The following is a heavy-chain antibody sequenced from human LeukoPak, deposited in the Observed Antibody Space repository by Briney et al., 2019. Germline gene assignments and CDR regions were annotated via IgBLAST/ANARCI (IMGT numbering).Heavy chain of an antibody. Sequence: GGSLRLSCTVSGFTFDDYGMSCVRQAPGKGLEWVSGINRNGGTPSYADSVKGRFTISRDNAKNSLYLQMNSLRAEDTALYHCARGNSNFDFWGQGTLVTVSS. J-gene: IGHJ4*02. CDR3: ARGNSNFDF. CDR2: INRNGGTP. D-gene: IGHD4-23*01. CDR1: GFTFDDYG. V-gene: IGHV3-20*01.